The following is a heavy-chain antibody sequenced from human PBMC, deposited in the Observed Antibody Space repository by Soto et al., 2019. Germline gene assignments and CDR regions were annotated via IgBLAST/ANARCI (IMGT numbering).Heavy chain of an antibody. CDR3: ARDKFDYYDSSGYYMGAFDI. CDR1: GGSISSYY. D-gene: IGHD3-22*01. J-gene: IGHJ3*02. Sequence: SETLSLTCTVSGGSISSYYWIWIRQPPGKGLEWIGYIYYSGSTNYNPSLKSRVTISVDTSKNQFSLKLSSVTAADTAVYYCARDKFDYYDSSGYYMGAFDIWGQGTMVTVSS. CDR2: IYYSGST. V-gene: IGHV4-59*01.